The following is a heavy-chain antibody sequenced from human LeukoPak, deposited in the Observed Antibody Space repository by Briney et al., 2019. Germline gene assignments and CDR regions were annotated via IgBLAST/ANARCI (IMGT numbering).Heavy chain of an antibody. Sequence: PGESLKISCRGSGYSFTTYWISWVRQMPGKGLEWMGRIDPSDSYTNYSPSFQGHVTISADKSISTAYLQWSSLKASDTAMYYCARLNYGDYVSPPTVDYWGQGTLVTVSS. CDR1: GYSFTTYW. J-gene: IGHJ4*02. V-gene: IGHV5-10-1*01. CDR2: IDPSDSYT. D-gene: IGHD4-17*01. CDR3: ARLNYGDYVSPPTVDY.